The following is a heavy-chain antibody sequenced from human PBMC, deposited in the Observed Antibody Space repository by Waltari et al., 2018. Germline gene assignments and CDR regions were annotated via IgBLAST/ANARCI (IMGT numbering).Heavy chain of an antibody. CDR3: ARVCYDFWSGYYISRWFDP. CDR2: IIPIFGTA. D-gene: IGHD3-3*01. J-gene: IGHJ5*02. Sequence: QVQLVQSGAEVKKPGSSVKVSCKASGGTFSSYAISWVRQAPGQGLEWMGWIIPIFGTANYAQKFQGRVTITADESTSTAYMELSSLRSEDTAVYYCARVCYDFWSGYYISRWFDPWGQGTLVTVSS. V-gene: IGHV1-69*01. CDR1: GGTFSSYA.